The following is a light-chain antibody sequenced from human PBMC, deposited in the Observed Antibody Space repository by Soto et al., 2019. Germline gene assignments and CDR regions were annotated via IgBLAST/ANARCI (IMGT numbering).Light chain of an antibody. CDR2: SAS. Sequence: GDRVIITCRTSQSISSHLNWYQQKPGKAPKLLLYSASTLQSGVPSRFSGSGSGTEFTLTISSLQPEDFATYSCQQSYGIPLTFGQGTKVEIK. J-gene: IGKJ1*01. V-gene: IGKV1-39*01. CDR1: QSISSH. CDR3: QQSYGIPLT.